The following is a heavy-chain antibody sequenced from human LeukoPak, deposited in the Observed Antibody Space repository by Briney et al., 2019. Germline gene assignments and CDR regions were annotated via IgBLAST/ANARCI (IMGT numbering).Heavy chain of an antibody. D-gene: IGHD2-2*01. CDR1: GFPFNDYY. V-gene: IGHV3-11*01. CDR2: ISSRGDSI. J-gene: IGHJ5*02. CDR3: AKVVPAAIHWFDP. Sequence: PGGSLRLSCAPSGFPFNDYYMSWIREAPGKGLEWISYISSRGDSICYAQSVKGRFTISRDNAKNSLYLQMNSLRGEDTAVYYCAKVVPAAIHWFDPWGQGTLVTVSS.